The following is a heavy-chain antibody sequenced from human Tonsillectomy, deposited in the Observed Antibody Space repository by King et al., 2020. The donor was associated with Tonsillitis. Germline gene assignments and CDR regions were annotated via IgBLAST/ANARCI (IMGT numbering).Heavy chain of an antibody. V-gene: IGHV3-30*18. CDR1: GFSFSTSG. D-gene: IGHD7-27*01. CDR3: AKDLTGGDNSYYYMDV. Sequence: VQLVESGGGVVQPGRSLRLSCAASGFSFSTSGMHWVRQAPGKGLKWVALISYDGSTKYYGDSVKGRFTISRDNFKNTLYLEMTSLKAEDTAVYYCAKDLTGGDNSYYYMDVWGKGTTVTVSS. J-gene: IGHJ6*03. CDR2: ISYDGSTK.